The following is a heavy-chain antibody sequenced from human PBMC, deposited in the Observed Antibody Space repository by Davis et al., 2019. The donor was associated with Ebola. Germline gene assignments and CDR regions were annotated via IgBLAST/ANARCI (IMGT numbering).Heavy chain of an antibody. Sequence: GESLKISCAASGFTFSSYGMHWVRQAPGKGLEWVAVIWYDGSNKYYADSVKGRFTIFRDNSKNTLYLQMNSLRAEDTAVYYCARQVGAPYFDYWGQGTLVTVSS. J-gene: IGHJ4*02. D-gene: IGHD1-26*01. CDR3: ARQVGAPYFDY. CDR2: IWYDGSNK. V-gene: IGHV3-33*08. CDR1: GFTFSSYG.